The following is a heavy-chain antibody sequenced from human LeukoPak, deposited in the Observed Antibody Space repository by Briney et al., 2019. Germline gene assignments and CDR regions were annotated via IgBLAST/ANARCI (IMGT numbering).Heavy chain of an antibody. J-gene: IGHJ4*02. Sequence: SETLSLTCAVYGGSFSGYYWSWIRQPPGKGLEWIGEINHSGSTNYNPSLKSRVTISVDTSKNQFSLKLSSVTAADTAVYYCARVLRGTTNYFDSWGQGTLVTVSS. CDR1: GGSFSGYY. CDR3: ARVLRGTTNYFDS. CDR2: INHSGST. V-gene: IGHV4-34*01. D-gene: IGHD1-14*01.